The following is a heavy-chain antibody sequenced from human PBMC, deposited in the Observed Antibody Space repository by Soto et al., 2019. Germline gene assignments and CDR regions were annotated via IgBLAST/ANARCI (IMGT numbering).Heavy chain of an antibody. D-gene: IGHD2-15*01. Sequence: EVHLLESGGGLVQPGGSLRLSCAASAFSFSSFAMSWVRQVPGKGLEWVSGISATAASTYYADSVKGRLTISRDNSKNTLYLQMNSLRAEDTAIYYCAKELLPDYWGQGTLVSVSS. CDR3: AKELLPDY. CDR2: ISATAAST. CDR1: AFSFSSFA. V-gene: IGHV3-23*01. J-gene: IGHJ4*02.